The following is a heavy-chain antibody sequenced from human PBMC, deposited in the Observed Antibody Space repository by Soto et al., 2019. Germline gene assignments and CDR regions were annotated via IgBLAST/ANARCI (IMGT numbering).Heavy chain of an antibody. V-gene: IGHV3-33*07. Sequence: SLRLSCAASGFIFSTYGMYWVRQAPGKGLEWLAVIWYDGSKKYYGDSVKGRFTISRDNSKNTLYLQMNSLRVEDTAVYYCARGIPPDYWGQGTLVTVSS. CDR3: ARGIPPDY. D-gene: IGHD6-13*01. CDR1: GFIFSTYG. J-gene: IGHJ4*02. CDR2: IWYDGSKK.